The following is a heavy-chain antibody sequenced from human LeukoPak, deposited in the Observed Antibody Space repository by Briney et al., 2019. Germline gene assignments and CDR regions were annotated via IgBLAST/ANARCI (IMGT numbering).Heavy chain of an antibody. D-gene: IGHD3-10*01. J-gene: IGHJ4*02. CDR3: VWFGEFFDY. CDR1: GFTFSSYA. CDR2: ISGSGGST. V-gene: IGHV3-23*01. Sequence: GGSLRLSCAVSGFTFSSYAMSWVRQAPGKGLEWVSAISGSGGSTYYADSVKGRFTISRDNYKNTLYLQMNSLRAEDTAVYYCVWFGEFFDYWGQGTLVTVSS.